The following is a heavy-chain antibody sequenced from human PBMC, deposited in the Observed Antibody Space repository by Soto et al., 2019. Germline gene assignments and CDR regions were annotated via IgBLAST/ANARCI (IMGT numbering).Heavy chain of an antibody. D-gene: IGHD2-21*02. CDR1: GGSINSYW. CDR2: VYSSGTT. J-gene: IGHJ4*02. Sequence: SETLSLTCSVSGGSINSYWWSWIRQPAGKGLEWIGRVYSSGTTDYNPSLNSRATLSVETSKNQFSLKLSSVTAADTALYYCARVFKGDFVNWGQGSLVTVSS. CDR3: ARVFKGDFVN. V-gene: IGHV4-4*07.